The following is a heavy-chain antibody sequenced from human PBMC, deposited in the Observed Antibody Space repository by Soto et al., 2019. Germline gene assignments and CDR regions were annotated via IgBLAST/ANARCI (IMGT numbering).Heavy chain of an antibody. V-gene: IGHV4-34*01. CDR1: GGSISSYY. J-gene: IGHJ4*02. Sequence: SETPSLTCTVSGGSISSYYWSWIRQPPGKGLEWIGEINHSGSTNYNPSLKSRVTISVDTSKNQFSLKLSSVTAADTAVYYCARDYCSSTSCYYYFDYWGQGTLVTVSS. D-gene: IGHD2-2*01. CDR2: INHSGST. CDR3: ARDYCSSTSCYYYFDY.